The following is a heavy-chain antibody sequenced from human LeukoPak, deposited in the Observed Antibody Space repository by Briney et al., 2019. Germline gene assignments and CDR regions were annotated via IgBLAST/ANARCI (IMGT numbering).Heavy chain of an antibody. CDR2: ISYDGSNK. CDR1: GFTFSSYA. D-gene: IGHD5-18*01. Sequence: GRSLRLSCAASGFTFSSYAMHWVRQAPGKGLEWVAVISYDGSNKYYADSVNGRFTISRDNSKNTLYLQMNSLRAEDTAVYYCARDQDTSYGYNPGYWGQGTLVTVSS. J-gene: IGHJ4*02. V-gene: IGHV3-30-3*01. CDR3: ARDQDTSYGYNPGY.